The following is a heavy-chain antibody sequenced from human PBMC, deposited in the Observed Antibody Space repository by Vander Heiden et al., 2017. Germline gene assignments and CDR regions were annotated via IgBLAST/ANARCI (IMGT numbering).Heavy chain of an antibody. V-gene: IGHV3-7*03. Sequence: EVQLVESGGGLVQPGGSLRLSCAAPGFTFSSYCMDWFGQAPGKGLEWVAKKKQDWVGKYYVDSVKARFPISGDNAKKSLSLQMNSLRADDAALYYCASGWGGACVGWGQRTIGTGSS. J-gene: IGHJ3*01. D-gene: IGHD3-16*01. CDR2: KKQDWVGK. CDR3: ASGWGGACVG. CDR1: GFTFSSYC.